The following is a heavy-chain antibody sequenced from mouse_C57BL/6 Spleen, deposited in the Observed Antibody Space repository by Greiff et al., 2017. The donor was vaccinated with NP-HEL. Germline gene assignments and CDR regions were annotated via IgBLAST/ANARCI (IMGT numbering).Heavy chain of an antibody. D-gene: IGHD1-1*01. Sequence: VQLQQPGAELVMPGASVKLSCKASGYTFTSYWMHWVKQRPGQGLEWIGEIDPSDSYTNYNQKFKGKSTLTVDKSSSTAYMQLSSLTSEDSAVYYCARRGVGFDYWGQGTTLTVSS. CDR1: GYTFTSYW. V-gene: IGHV1-69*01. J-gene: IGHJ2*01. CDR3: ARRGVGFDY. CDR2: IDPSDSYT.